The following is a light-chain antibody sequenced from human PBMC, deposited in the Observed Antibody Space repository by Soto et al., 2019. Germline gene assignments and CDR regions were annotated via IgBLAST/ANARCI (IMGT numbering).Light chain of an antibody. V-gene: IGKV1-39*01. CDR1: QPIGTS. CDR2: AAS. Sequence: DIQMTQSPSSLSASVGDSVTVTCRASQPIGTSLNWYQQKAGKAPKVLIYAASRLQSGVPSRFSGSGSGTHFTLTISSLQPEDSATYYCQQFKSYPLTFGGGTKVDI. J-gene: IGKJ4*01. CDR3: QQFKSYPLT.